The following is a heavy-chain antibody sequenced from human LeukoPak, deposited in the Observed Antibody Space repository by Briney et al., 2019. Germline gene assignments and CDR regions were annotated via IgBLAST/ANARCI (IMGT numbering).Heavy chain of an antibody. CDR3: ARHAGYSSSSGIDY. CDR1: SGSISSSSYY. V-gene: IGHV4-39*01. CDR2: IYYSGST. J-gene: IGHJ4*02. D-gene: IGHD6-6*01. Sequence: SETLSLTCTVSSGSISSSSYYWGWIRQPPGKGLGWIGSIYYSGSTYYNPSLKSRVTISVDTSKNQFSLKLSAVTAADTAVYYCARHAGYSSSSGIDYWGQGTLVTVSS.